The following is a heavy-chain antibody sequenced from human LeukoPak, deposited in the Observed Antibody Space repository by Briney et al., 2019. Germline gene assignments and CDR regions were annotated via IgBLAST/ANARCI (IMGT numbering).Heavy chain of an antibody. Sequence: SQTLSLTCTVSGGSISSGGYYWSWIRQHPGKGLEWIGYIYYSGSTYYNPSLKSRVTILVDTSKNQFSLKLSSVTAADTAVYYCARNTCSGGSCYQDYWGQGTLVTVSS. J-gene: IGHJ4*02. CDR1: GGSISSGGYY. V-gene: IGHV4-31*03. CDR3: ARNTCSGGSCYQDY. D-gene: IGHD2-15*01. CDR2: IYYSGST.